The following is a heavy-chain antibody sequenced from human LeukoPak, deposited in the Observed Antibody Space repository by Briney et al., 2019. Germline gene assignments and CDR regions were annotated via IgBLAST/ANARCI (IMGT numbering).Heavy chain of an antibody. J-gene: IGHJ3*02. V-gene: IGHV3-23*01. D-gene: IGHD6-13*01. CDR1: GFTFRFYA. Sequence: PGGSLRLSCAGSGFTFRFYAMTWARQAPGKGLEWVSGISGDASVSKDADSVKGRFNISRDNSKNTLYLQLNSLRVEDTAIYYCAKAYSSSLYGDAFHIWGQGTMVTASP. CDR3: AKAYSSSLYGDAFHI. CDR2: ISGDASVS.